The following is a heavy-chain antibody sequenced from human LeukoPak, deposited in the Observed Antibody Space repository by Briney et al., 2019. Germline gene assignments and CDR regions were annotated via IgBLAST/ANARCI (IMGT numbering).Heavy chain of an antibody. CDR2: ITSRSTT. J-gene: IGHJ4*02. Sequence: GGSLRLSCTASGFTFSGYGMNWLRQAPGKGLEWVSGITSRSTTYYADSVKGRFTISRDNSKNMVWLQINSPTAEDTATYYCAKDGNWARFEDWGQGTLVTVSS. V-gene: IGHV3-23*01. CDR1: GFTFSGYG. D-gene: IGHD7-27*01. CDR3: AKDGNWARFED.